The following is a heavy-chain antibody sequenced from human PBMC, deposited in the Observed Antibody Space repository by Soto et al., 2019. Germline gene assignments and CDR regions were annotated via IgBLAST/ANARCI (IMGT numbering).Heavy chain of an antibody. D-gene: IGHD4-17*01. Sequence: PSETLPLTCAVYGGSFSGYYWIWIRQPPGKGLEWIGEINHSGSTNYNPSLKSRVTISVDTSKNQFSLKLSSVTAADTAVYYCARGEHDYGGNFNWFDPWGQGTLVTVSS. CDR3: ARGEHDYGGNFNWFDP. J-gene: IGHJ5*02. CDR1: GGSFSGYY. CDR2: INHSGST. V-gene: IGHV4-34*01.